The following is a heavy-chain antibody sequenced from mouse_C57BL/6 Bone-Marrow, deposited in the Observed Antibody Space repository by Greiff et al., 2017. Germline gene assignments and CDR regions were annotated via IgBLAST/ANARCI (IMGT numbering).Heavy chain of an antibody. J-gene: IGHJ1*03. V-gene: IGHV1-26*01. CDR3: AYYGSSYPCWYFDV. CDR1: GYTFTDYY. CDR2: INPNNGGT. D-gene: IGHD1-1*01. Sequence: VQLQQSGPELVKPGASVKISCKASGYTFTDYYMNWVKQSHGKSLEWIGDINPNNGGTSYNQKFKGKATLTVDTSSSTAYMELRSLTSEASAVYYCAYYGSSYPCWYFDVWGTGTTVTVSS.